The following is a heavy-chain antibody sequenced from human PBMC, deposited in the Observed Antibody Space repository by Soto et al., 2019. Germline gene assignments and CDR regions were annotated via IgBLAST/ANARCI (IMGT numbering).Heavy chain of an antibody. Sequence: ESGPTLVNPTQTLTLTCTFSGFSLSTSGVGVGWIRQPPGKALEWLALIYWDDDKRYSPSLKSRLTITKDTSKNQVVLTMTNMDPVDTATYYCAHRRTDGDYAGVGVWFDPWGQGTLVTVS. CDR3: AHRRTDGDYAGVGVWFDP. D-gene: IGHD4-17*01. J-gene: IGHJ5*02. CDR2: IYWDDDK. V-gene: IGHV2-5*02. CDR1: GFSLSTSGVG.